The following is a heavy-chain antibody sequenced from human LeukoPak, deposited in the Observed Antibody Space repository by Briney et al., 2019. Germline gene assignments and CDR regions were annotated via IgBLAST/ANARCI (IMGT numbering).Heavy chain of an antibody. D-gene: IGHD2-2*01. V-gene: IGHV3-21*01. Sequence: GGSLRLSCAASGFTFSSYSMNWVRRAPGKGLEWVSSISSSSSYIYYADSVKGRFTISRDNAKNSLYLQMNSLRAEDTAVYYCARDAILGYCSSTSCYHSYYMDVWGKGTTVTVSS. CDR3: ARDAILGYCSSTSCYHSYYMDV. CDR2: ISSSSSYI. CDR1: GFTFSSYS. J-gene: IGHJ6*03.